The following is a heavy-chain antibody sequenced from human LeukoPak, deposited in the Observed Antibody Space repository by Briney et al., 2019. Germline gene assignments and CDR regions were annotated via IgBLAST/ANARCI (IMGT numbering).Heavy chain of an antibody. D-gene: IGHD3-16*01. CDR1: GGSISSGGYY. CDR2: IYYSGST. J-gene: IGHJ4*02. Sequence: SETLSLTCTVSGGSISSGGYYWSWIRQHPGKGLEWIGYIYYSGSTYYNPSLKSRVTISVDTSKNQFSLKLSSVTAADTAVYYCARVLAGGGGFDYWGQGTLATVSS. V-gene: IGHV4-31*03. CDR3: ARVLAGGGGFDY.